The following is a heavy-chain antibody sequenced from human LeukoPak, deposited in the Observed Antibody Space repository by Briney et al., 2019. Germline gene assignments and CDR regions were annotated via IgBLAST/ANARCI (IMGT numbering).Heavy chain of an antibody. CDR2: VAYSGST. V-gene: IGHV4-39*01. D-gene: IGHD2-21*01. CDR3: ARHADCLGDCYRN. J-gene: IGHJ4*02. Sequence: SETLSLTCTVSGVSINSNYYCWGWIRQPPGKGLEWIGSVAYSGSTFHNPSLKSRLSIYSDTSKNQFSLRLTSVTAADTAVYYCARHADCLGDCYRNWGQGTLVTVSS. CDR1: GVSINSNYYC.